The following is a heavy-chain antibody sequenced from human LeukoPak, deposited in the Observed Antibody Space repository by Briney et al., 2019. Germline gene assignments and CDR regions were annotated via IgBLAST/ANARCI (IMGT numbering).Heavy chain of an antibody. CDR2: ISGSGGST. J-gene: IGHJ4*02. CDR1: GFTFSSYW. D-gene: IGHD3-10*01. Sequence: GGSLRLSCAASGFTFSSYWMSWVRQAPGKGLEWVSAISGSGGSTYYADSVKGRFTISRDNSKNTLYLQMNSLRAEDTAVYYCAKVLGGFGELYQYWGQGTLVTVSS. V-gene: IGHV3-23*01. CDR3: AKVLGGFGELYQY.